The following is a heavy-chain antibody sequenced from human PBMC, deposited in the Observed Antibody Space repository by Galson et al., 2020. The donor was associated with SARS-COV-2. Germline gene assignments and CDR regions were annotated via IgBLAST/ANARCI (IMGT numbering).Heavy chain of an antibody. CDR2: IKRKTEGGTT. CDR3: CAGYLGN. Sequence: ASETLSLTCAASGLTFSNVWMFWVRQAPGEGLEWVGHIKRKTEGGTTDYAEPVKGRFTISRDDSTNTVYLQMNSLKTDDTAMYYCCAGYLGNWGPGTLVTVSS. V-gene: IGHV3-15*01. CDR1: GLTFSNVW. J-gene: IGHJ4*02. D-gene: IGHD2-21*01.